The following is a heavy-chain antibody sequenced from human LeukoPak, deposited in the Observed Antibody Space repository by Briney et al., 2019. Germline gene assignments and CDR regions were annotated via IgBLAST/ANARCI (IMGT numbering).Heavy chain of an antibody. CDR2: IYYSEST. CDR3: ARDRELTM. D-gene: IGHD1-26*01. Sequence: SETLSLTCTVSVGSISSHYWSWIRQPPGKGLEWIGYIYYSESTNYNPSLKSRVTISVDTPKNQFSLKLSSVTAADTAVYYCARDRELTMWGQGTLVTVSS. J-gene: IGHJ4*02. CDR1: VGSISSHY. V-gene: IGHV4-59*11.